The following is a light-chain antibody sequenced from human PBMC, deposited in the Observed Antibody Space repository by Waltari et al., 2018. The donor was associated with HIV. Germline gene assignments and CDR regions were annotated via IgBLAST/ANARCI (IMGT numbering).Light chain of an antibody. J-gene: IGLJ2*01. V-gene: IGLV3-21*02. CDR3: QVWDHTSDHLAV. Sequence: SYVLTQPPSVSVAPRQTARITCGGNNIGSKSVNWYQQKPGQAPVLVVYDDSDRPSGIPERFSGSNSGNTATLTITRVEAGDEADFYCQVWDHTSDHLAVFGGGTKLTVL. CDR2: DDS. CDR1: NIGSKS.